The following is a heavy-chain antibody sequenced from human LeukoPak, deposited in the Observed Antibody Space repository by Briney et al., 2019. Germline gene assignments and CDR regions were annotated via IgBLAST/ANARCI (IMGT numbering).Heavy chain of an antibody. CDR3: ARGYYGSGINFLGD. V-gene: IGHV1-69*13. D-gene: IGHD3-10*01. Sequence: GASVKVSCKASGYTFTNYYIHWVRQAPGQGLEWMGGIIPIFGTANYAQKFQGRVTITADESTSTAYMELSSLRSEDTAVYYCARGYYGSGINFLGDWGQGTLVTVSS. J-gene: IGHJ4*02. CDR2: IIPIFGTA. CDR1: GYTFTNYY.